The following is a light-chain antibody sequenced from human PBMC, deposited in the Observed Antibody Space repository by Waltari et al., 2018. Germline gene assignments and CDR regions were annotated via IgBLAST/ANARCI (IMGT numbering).Light chain of an antibody. V-gene: IGKV1-12*01. Sequence: DIQMTQSPSSLSASVGDRVTITCRASQGISSCLAWYQQKPGKAPELLIYAASSFQSGVPSRFSGSGSGTDFTLTISSLEPEDFAVYYCQQRLNWPLTFGGGTKVEI. CDR3: QQRLNWPLT. CDR2: AAS. J-gene: IGKJ4*01. CDR1: QGISSC.